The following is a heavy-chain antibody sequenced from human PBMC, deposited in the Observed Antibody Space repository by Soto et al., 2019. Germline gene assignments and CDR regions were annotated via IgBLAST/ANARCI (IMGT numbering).Heavy chain of an antibody. V-gene: IGHV4-31*03. CDR1: GGSMRSGSYY. D-gene: IGHD6-6*01. Sequence: SETLSLTCSVSGGSMRSGSYYWTWIRQHPGKGLEWVAYISNSGNTYYNPSLETRLTISLDTSKNLFSLSLTSVTAADTALYYCARGSFSSSSSWFDPWGQRPLVTVSS. CDR2: ISNSGNT. CDR3: ARGSFSSSSSWFDP. J-gene: IGHJ5*02.